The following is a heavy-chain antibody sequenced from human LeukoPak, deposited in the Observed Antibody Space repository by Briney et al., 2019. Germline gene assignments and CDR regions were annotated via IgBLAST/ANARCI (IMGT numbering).Heavy chain of an antibody. V-gene: IGHV4-59*12. CDR2: IYYSGST. CDR1: GGSISSYY. Sequence: SETLSLTCTVSGGSISSYYWSWIRQPPGKGLEWIGYIYYSGSTYYNPSLKSRVTISVDTSKNQFSLKLSSVTAADTAVYYCARDRSYSYYGMDVWGQGTTVTVSS. CDR3: ARDRSYSYYGMDV. J-gene: IGHJ6*02.